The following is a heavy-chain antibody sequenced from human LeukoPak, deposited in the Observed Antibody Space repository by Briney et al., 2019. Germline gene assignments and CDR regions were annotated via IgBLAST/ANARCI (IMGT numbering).Heavy chain of an antibody. CDR2: ISYDGSNK. CDR1: GFTFSSYW. D-gene: IGHD6-19*01. Sequence: GGSLRLSCVASGFTFSSYWMHWVRQAPGKGLEWVAVISYDGSNKYYADSVKGRFTISRDNSKNTLYLQMNSLRAEDTAVYYCARDGYSSGWYLDAFDIWGQGTMVTVSS. CDR3: ARDGYSSGWYLDAFDI. V-gene: IGHV3-30-3*01. J-gene: IGHJ3*02.